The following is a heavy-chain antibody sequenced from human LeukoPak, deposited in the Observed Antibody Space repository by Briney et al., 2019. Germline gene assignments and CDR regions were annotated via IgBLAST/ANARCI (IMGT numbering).Heavy chain of an antibody. CDR2: ITMNSVT. J-gene: IGHJ4*02. V-gene: IGHV3-69-1*01. CDR1: GISISDYG. CDR3: TRGRYQFLGPNDS. D-gene: IGHD1-14*01. Sequence: PGGSLRLSCSASGISISDYGMSWVRQAPGKGLEWLSYITMNSVTLYAESVKGRFTTSRDNDKNSVYLQLNSFRDEDTAVYYCTRGRYQFLGPNDSWGQGSLVSVSS.